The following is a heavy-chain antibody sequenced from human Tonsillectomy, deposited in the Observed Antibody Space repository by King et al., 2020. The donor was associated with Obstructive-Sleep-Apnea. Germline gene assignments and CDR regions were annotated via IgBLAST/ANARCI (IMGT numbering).Heavy chain of an antibody. CDR1: GFTFSSYG. V-gene: IGHV3-33*06. D-gene: IGHD3-10*01. CDR2: IWYDGSNK. CDR3: AKERGTITMVRGVPNYYYYGMDV. Sequence: VQLVESGGGVVQPGRSLRLSCAASGFTFSSYGMHWVRQAPGKGLEWVAVIWYDGSNKYYADSVKGRFTISRDNSKNTLYLQMNSLRAADTAVYYCAKERGTITMVRGVPNYYYYGMDVWGQGTTVTVSS. J-gene: IGHJ6*02.